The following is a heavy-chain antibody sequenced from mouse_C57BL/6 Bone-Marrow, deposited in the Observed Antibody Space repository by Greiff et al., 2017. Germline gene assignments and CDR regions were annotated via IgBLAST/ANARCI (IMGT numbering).Heavy chain of an antibody. V-gene: IGHV1-69*01. CDR3: ARGGWLDYFDY. D-gene: IGHD2-3*01. J-gene: IGHJ2*01. CDR2: IDPSDSYT. Sequence: QVQLQQSGAELVMPGASVKLSCKASGYTFTSYWMHWVKQRPGQGLEWIGEIDPSDSYTNYNQKFKGKSTLTVDKSSSTAYMQLSSLTSEDSAVYYCARGGWLDYFDYWGQGTTLTVSS. CDR1: GYTFTSYW.